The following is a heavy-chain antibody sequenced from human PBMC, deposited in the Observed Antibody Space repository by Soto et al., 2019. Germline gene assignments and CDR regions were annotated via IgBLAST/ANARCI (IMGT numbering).Heavy chain of an antibody. D-gene: IGHD6-13*01. V-gene: IGHV4-59*01. CDR3: ARDRQAGYSSSLYYFDY. J-gene: IGHJ4*02. CDR1: GGSINSYY. CDR2: IYYSGST. Sequence: SETLSLTCTVSGGSINSYYWSWIRQPPGKGLEWIGYIYYSGSTNYNPSLQSRVSISIDTSKIQFSLKLSSVTAADTAVYYCARDRQAGYSSSLYYFDYGGQGTLVTVSS.